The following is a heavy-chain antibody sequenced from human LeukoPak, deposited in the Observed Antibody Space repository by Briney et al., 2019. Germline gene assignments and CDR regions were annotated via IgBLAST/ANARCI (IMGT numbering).Heavy chain of an antibody. CDR3: ARDPSWLGYFDY. Sequence: GGSLRLSCVASGFTLSRHAMSWVRQAAGKGLEWVSSISDSGDYTFYADSVKGRLTISRDNSKNTLNLQMNSLRAEDTAVYSCARDPSWLGYFDYWGQGTLVTVSS. J-gene: IGHJ4*02. D-gene: IGHD3-22*01. CDR2: ISDSGDYT. V-gene: IGHV3-23*01. CDR1: GFTLSRHA.